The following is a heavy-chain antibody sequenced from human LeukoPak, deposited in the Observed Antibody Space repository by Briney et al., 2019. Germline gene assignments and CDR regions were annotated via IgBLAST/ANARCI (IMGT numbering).Heavy chain of an antibody. Sequence: PGGSLTLSCAASGFIFSSYWMNWVRQAPGKGLEWVANIKEGGSAKYYVDSVKGRFTISRDNAKNSLYLQMNSLRAEDTAVYYCVMDMDVWGQGTTVTVSA. J-gene: IGHJ6*01. CDR2: IKEGGSAK. CDR3: VMDMDV. V-gene: IGHV3-7*05. CDR1: GFIFSSYW.